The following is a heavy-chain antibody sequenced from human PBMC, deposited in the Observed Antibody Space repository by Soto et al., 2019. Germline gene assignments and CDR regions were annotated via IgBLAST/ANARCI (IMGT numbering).Heavy chain of an antibody. CDR1: GYTFTTYD. V-gene: IGHV1-8*01. J-gene: IGHJ4*02. CDR3: ARRKERSGPHYFDY. Sequence: ASVKVSCKASGYTFTTYDISWVRQATGQGLEWMGWMNPYSGNTGYAQKFQGRVNVTRNTSISTVYMELSGLRPDDTAVYYCARRKERSGPHYFDYWGQGSQVTVSS. CDR2: MNPYSGNT. D-gene: IGHD6-25*01.